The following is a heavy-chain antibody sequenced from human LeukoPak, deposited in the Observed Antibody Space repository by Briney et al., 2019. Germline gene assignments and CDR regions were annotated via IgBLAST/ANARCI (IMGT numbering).Heavy chain of an antibody. CDR3: ARGYRGTTGPLDY. V-gene: IGHV1-46*03. J-gene: IGHJ4*02. D-gene: IGHD1-1*01. CDR2: INPSGGST. CDR1: GGTFSSYA. Sequence: ASVKVSCKSSGGTFSSYAISWVRQAPGQGLEWMGIINPSGGSTSYAQKFQGRVTMTRDTSTSTVYMELSSLRSEDTAVYYCARGYRGTTGPLDYWGQGTLVTVSS.